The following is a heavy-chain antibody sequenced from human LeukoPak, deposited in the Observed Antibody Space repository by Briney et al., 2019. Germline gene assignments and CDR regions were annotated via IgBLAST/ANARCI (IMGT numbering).Heavy chain of an antibody. Sequence: GGSLRLSCAASGFTFSSYAMSWVRQAPGKGLEWVSAISGSGGSTYYADSVKGRFTISRDNTKNPLYLQMNSLRAEDTAVYYCAKDRGCSTSCYGEPDDAFDIWGQGTMVTVSS. D-gene: IGHD2-2*01. CDR1: GFTFSSYA. CDR2: ISGSGGST. V-gene: IGHV3-23*01. CDR3: AKDRGCSTSCYGEPDDAFDI. J-gene: IGHJ3*02.